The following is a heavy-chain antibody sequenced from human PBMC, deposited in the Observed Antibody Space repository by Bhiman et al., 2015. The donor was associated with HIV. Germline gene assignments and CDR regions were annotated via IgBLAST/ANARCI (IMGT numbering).Heavy chain of an antibody. Sequence: EVQLLESGGGLVQPGGSLRLSCEASGITFSPYAMSWVRQAPGKGLEWVSGISWNRGSLGYADSVKGRFTISRDNAKNSLYLQMNSLRAEDTALYYCGKDRYDSSGYSLEKWGQGTLVTVSS. CDR1: GITFSPYA. CDR3: GKDRYDSSGYSLEK. J-gene: IGHJ4*02. D-gene: IGHD3-22*01. V-gene: IGHV3-9*01. CDR2: ISWNRGSL.